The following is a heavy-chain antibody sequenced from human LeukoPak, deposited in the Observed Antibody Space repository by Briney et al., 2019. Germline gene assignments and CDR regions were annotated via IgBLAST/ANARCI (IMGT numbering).Heavy chain of an antibody. V-gene: IGHV4-34*01. CDR3: ARGVLRYFDWLSNSPGAFDI. CDR2: INHSGST. CDR1: GGSFSGYY. J-gene: IGHJ3*02. Sequence: SETLSLTCAVYGGSFSGYYWSWIRQPPGKGLEWIGEINHSGSTNYNPSLKSRVTISVDTSKNQFSLKLSSVTAADTAVYYCARGVLRYFDWLSNSPGAFDIRGQGTMVTVSS. D-gene: IGHD3-9*01.